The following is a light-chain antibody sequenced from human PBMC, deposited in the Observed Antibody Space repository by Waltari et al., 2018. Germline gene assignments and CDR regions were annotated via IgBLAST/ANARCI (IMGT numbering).Light chain of an antibody. V-gene: IGKV1-5*03. CDR2: KAS. CDR1: QSINKW. CDR3: QQYDSYSYT. Sequence: DIQMTQSPSTLSAAVSDTVTITCRASQSINKWLAWYQQKPGKAPKLLIYKASSLERWVPSRFSGSGSGTEVTLTISSLQPDDFATYYCQQYDSYSYTFGQGTRLEIK. J-gene: IGKJ2*01.